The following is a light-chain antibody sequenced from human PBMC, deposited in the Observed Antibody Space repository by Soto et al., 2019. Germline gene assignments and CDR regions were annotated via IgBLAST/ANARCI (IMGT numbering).Light chain of an antibody. CDR3: QHYGSSPKYT. CDR2: GAS. J-gene: IGKJ2*01. V-gene: IGKV3-20*01. CDR1: QSVSSNY. Sequence: EIMLTQSPGTLSLSPGERATLSCRASQSVSSNYLAWYQQKPGQAPRLLIFGASNRANGIPDRFSGSGSGTDFSLTISRLEPEDFVVYYCQHYGSSPKYTFGQGTKLEIK.